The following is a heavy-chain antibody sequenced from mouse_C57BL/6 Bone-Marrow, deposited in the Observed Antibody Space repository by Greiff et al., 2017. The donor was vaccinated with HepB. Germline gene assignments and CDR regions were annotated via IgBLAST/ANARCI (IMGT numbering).Heavy chain of an antibody. D-gene: IGHD1-1*01. Sequence: EVQLQQSGPELVKPGASVKISCKASGYTFTDYYMNWVKQSHGKSLEWIGDINPNNGGTSYNQKFKGKATLTVDKSSSTAYMELRSLTSEDSAVYYCAPAPYYYGSSPHWYFDVWGTGTTVTVSS. V-gene: IGHV1-26*01. CDR2: INPNNGGT. CDR3: APAPYYYGSSPHWYFDV. CDR1: GYTFTDYY. J-gene: IGHJ1*03.